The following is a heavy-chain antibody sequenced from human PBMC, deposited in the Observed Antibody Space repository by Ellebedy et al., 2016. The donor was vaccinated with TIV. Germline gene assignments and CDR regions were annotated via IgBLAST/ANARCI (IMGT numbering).Heavy chain of an antibody. CDR3: ARDYMMGPEGGGMDV. CDR1: GFTVSSNY. Sequence: PGGSLRLSCAASGFTVSSNYMNWVRQAPGKGLEWVSVIYTSGSTYYADSVKARSTISRDNSKNTLYLQMNSLRAEDTAVYYCARDYMMGPEGGGMDVWGQGTTVTVSS. V-gene: IGHV3-53*05. J-gene: IGHJ6*02. D-gene: IGHD3-16*01. CDR2: IYTSGST.